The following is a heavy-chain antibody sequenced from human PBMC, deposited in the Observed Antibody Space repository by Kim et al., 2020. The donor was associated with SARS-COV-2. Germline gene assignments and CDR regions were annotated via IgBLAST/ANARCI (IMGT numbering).Heavy chain of an antibody. V-gene: IGHV5-51*01. Sequence: GESLKISCKGSGYSFTSYWIGWVRQMPGKGLEWMGIIYPGDSDSRYSPSFQGQVTISADKSVSIAYLQWSTLKASDTALYYCARVHYYGSGSYQRGYFDYWGQGTLVPVSS. CDR1: GYSFTSYW. CDR3: ARVHYYGSGSYQRGYFDY. D-gene: IGHD3-10*01. CDR2: IYPGDSDS. J-gene: IGHJ4*02.